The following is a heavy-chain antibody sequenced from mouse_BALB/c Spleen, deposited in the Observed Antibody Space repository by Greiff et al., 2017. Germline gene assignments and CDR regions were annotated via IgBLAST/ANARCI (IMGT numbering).Heavy chain of an antibody. CDR1: GYTFTSYW. Sequence: EVQLQQSGTVLARPGASVKMSCKASGYTFTSYWMHWVKQRPGQGLEWIGAIYPGNSDTSYNQNFKGKAKLTAVTSTSTAYMELSSLTNEDSAVYYCTCLVWSFYFDYWGQGTTLTVSS. CDR3: TCLVWSFYFDY. CDR2: IYPGNSDT. V-gene: IGHV1-5*01. D-gene: IGHD2-10*02. J-gene: IGHJ2*01.